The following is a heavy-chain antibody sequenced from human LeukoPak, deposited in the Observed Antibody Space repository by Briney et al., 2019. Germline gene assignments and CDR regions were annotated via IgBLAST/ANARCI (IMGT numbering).Heavy chain of an antibody. CDR1: GGSISTHY. CDR2: IHSNGNS. CDR3: ARIYDFWSGYYTVYYPDY. Sequence: SETLSLTCAVSGGSISTHYWSWIRQPAGKGLEWIGRIHSNGNSNFNPSLKGRVDMSVDMSKSQFSLKLYSVTAADTAVYFCARIYDFWSGYYTVYYPDYWGQGTLVTVSS. J-gene: IGHJ4*02. D-gene: IGHD3-3*01. V-gene: IGHV4-4*07.